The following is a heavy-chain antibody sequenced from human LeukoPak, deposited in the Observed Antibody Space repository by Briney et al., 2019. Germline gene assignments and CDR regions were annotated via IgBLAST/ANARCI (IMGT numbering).Heavy chain of an antibody. CDR3: ARDRGYCSSTSCYRDFDY. CDR1: GGSISSGDYY. V-gene: IGHV4-30-4*08. CDR2: IYYSGST. Sequence: SQTLSLTCTVSGGSISSGDYYWSWIRQPPGKGLEWIGYIYYSGSTYYNPSVKSRVTISVDTSKNTFSLKLSSVTAADTAVYYCARDRGYCSSTSCYRDFDYWGQGTLVTVSS. D-gene: IGHD2-2*01. J-gene: IGHJ4*02.